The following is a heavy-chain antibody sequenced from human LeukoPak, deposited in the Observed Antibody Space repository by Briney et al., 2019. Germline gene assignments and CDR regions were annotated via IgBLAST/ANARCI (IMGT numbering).Heavy chain of an antibody. J-gene: IGHJ3*02. CDR1: GYSISSGYY. D-gene: IGHD2-15*01. V-gene: IGHV4-38-2*01. CDR2: ISHSGRT. CDR3: ARILGAYCSGHSCPDAFDI. Sequence: AETLSLTCAVSGYSISSGYYWGWIRQPPGKGPELDWNISHSGRTYYNPSLKRRGTISVDTSKNQFSLKLSSVTAADTAVYYCARILGAYCSGHSCPDAFDIWGQGTMVTVSS.